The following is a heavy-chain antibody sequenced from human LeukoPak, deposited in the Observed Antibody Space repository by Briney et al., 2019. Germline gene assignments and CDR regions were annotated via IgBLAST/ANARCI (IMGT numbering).Heavy chain of an antibody. D-gene: IGHD6-13*01. CDR2: ISYDGSNK. CDR1: GFTFSSYA. CDR3: VKGRISEDGLDF. V-gene: IGHV3-30*04. J-gene: IGHJ4*02. Sequence: GGSLRLSCAASGFTFSSYAMHWVRQAPGKGLEWVAVISYDGSNKYYADSVKGRFTISRGNSKNMLYLQMNSLRAEDTAVYYCVKGRISEDGLDFWGQGTLVTVSS.